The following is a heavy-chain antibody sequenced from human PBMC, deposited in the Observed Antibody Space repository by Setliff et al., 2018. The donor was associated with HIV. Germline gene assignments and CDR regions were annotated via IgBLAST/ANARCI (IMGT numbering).Heavy chain of an antibody. CDR3: ARSIYGSGTYPLDI. V-gene: IGHV4-4*07. D-gene: IGHD3-10*01. CDR1: GASISSYY. CDR2: IYTSGNM. Sequence: SETLSLTCTVSGASISSYYWNWFRQPAGKGLESLGRIYTSGNMIYNPSLKSRAIMSIDRSRNQFSLKGHSVTAADTAVYYCARSIYGSGTYPLDIWGQGILVTVSS. J-gene: IGHJ4*02.